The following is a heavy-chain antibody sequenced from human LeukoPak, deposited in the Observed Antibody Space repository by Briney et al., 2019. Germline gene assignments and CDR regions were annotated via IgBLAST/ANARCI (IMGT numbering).Heavy chain of an antibody. J-gene: IGHJ3*02. CDR2: MNPNSGNT. V-gene: IGHV1-8*01. CDR1: GYTFTSSD. Sequence: GASVKVSCKASGYTFTSSDINWVRQATGQGLESMGWMNPNSGNTGYAQKLQGRVTMTRNTSISAVYMELSSLRSEDTAVYYCARGRLEWLRFDAFDIWGQGTMVTVSS. D-gene: IGHD5-12*01. CDR3: ARGRLEWLRFDAFDI.